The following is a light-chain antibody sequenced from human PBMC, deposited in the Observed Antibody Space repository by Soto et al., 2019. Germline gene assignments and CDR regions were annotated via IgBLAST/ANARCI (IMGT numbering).Light chain of an antibody. J-gene: IGLJ1*01. V-gene: IGLV2-14*03. CDR2: NVN. Sequence: QSVLTQPASVSGSPGQSITISCSGTNSDIGAHDYVSWYQQHPGKPPKLIIYNVNNRPSGVSFRFSGSKSANTASLTISGLQTEDEADYYCLSHTTRRIYVFGPGTKVTVL. CDR1: NSDIGAHDY. CDR3: LSHTTRRIYV.